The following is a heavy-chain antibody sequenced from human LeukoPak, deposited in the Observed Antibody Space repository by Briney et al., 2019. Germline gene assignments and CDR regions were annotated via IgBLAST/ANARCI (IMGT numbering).Heavy chain of an antibody. CDR1: GFTFSIDS. V-gene: IGHV3-21*01. D-gene: IGHD6-13*01. Sequence: RGSLRLSCAASGFTFSIDSMSWVRHAPGKGLGWVSSITGSSRQLYYVDSMKGRFTISRDNAKNSLYLQMHRLRAEDTAVYYCARDPYSCSLYGYYYYYMDLWGKGTTVTVPS. CDR3: ARDPYSCSLYGYYYYYMDL. J-gene: IGHJ6*03. CDR2: ITGSSRQL.